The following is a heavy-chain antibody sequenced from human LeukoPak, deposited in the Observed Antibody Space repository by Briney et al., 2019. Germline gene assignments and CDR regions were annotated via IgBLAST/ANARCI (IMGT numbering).Heavy chain of an antibody. CDR1: GYTFTSYY. CDR3: ARAWGDTIFGVAPSFDY. V-gene: IGHV1-46*01. D-gene: IGHD3-3*01. J-gene: IGHJ4*02. CDR2: INPSGGST. Sequence: ASVKVSCKASGYTFTSYYMHWVRQAPGQGLEWMGIINPSGGSTSYAQKFQGRVTITTDESTSTAYMELSSLRSEDTAVYYCARAWGDTIFGVAPSFDYWGQGTLVTVSS.